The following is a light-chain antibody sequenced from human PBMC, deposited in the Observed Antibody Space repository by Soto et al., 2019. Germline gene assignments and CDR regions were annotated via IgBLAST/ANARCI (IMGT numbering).Light chain of an antibody. CDR2: GAS. CDR1: QSVSSSY. CDR3: QQYGGTTFT. V-gene: IGKV3-20*01. J-gene: IGKJ5*01. Sequence: EIVLTQSPGTLSLSPGERATLSCRASQSVSSSYLAWYQQKPGQAPRLLIYGASSRATGIPDRFSGGGSGTDFTLTISRLETEDFAVFYCQQYGGTTFTFGQGTRLEI.